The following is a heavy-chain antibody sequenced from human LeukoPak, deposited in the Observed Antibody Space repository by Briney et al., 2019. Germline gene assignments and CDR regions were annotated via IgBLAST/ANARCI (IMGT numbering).Heavy chain of an antibody. J-gene: IGHJ4*02. CDR2: ISSNGDST. D-gene: IGHD6-13*01. Sequence: GGSLRLSCSVSGFSFSSYAMHWVRQAPGKGLEYVSSISSNGDSTYYADSVKGRFTISRDNSKNTLFLQMSSLRAEDTAVYYCARDSRQQLVRELDYWGRGTLVTVSS. CDR3: ARDSRQQLVRELDY. V-gene: IGHV3-64D*09. CDR1: GFSFSSYA.